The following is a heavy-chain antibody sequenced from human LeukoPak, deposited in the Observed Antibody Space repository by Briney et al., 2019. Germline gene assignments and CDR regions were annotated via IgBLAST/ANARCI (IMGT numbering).Heavy chain of an antibody. CDR1: GFTFSNYG. V-gene: IGHV3-30*19. Sequence: GGSLRLSCGASGFTFSNYGMLWVRQSPGKRLEWAAVISYDGSNKYYADSARGRFTISRDNSKNTLYLQMNSLRAEDTAVYYCARGSTLLWFGDMDVWGKGTTVTVSS. CDR2: ISYDGSNK. D-gene: IGHD3-10*01. J-gene: IGHJ6*03. CDR3: ARGSTLLWFGDMDV.